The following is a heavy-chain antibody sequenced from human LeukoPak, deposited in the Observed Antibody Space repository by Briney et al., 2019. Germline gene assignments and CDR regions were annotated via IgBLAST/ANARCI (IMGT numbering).Heavy chain of an antibody. Sequence: GGSLRLSCAASGFTFSRYWMTWVRQAPGKGQEWVANIKEDGSENSYVESVKGRFTISRDNAKNSLYLQLNSLRAEDTAVYFCARQRYSDYWGQGTLVTVSS. CDR1: GFTFSRYW. V-gene: IGHV3-7*01. J-gene: IGHJ4*02. CDR2: IKEDGSEN. CDR3: ARQRYSDY. D-gene: IGHD1-1*01.